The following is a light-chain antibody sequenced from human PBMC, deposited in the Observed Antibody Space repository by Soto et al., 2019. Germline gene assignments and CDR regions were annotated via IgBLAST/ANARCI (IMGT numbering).Light chain of an antibody. V-gene: IGKV1-39*01. CDR3: QQLNSYPLT. CDR2: AAS. Sequence: DIQMTQYPSSLSASVGDRVTITGRASQSISSYLNWYQQKPGKAPKLLIYAASSLQSGVPSRFSGSGSGTDFTLTISSLQPEDFATYYCQQLNSYPLTFGGGTKVDIK. CDR1: QSISSY. J-gene: IGKJ4*01.